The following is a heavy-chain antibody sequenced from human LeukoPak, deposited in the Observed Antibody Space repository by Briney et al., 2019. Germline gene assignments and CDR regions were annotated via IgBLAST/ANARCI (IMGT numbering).Heavy chain of an antibody. D-gene: IGHD2-2*01. CDR3: ARRGAAASARAFDI. Sequence: SETLSLTCTVSGGSISSSSYYWGWIRQPPGKGLEWIGYIYHSGSTYYNPSLKSRVTISVDTSKNQFSLKLSSVTAADTAVYYCARRGAAASARAFDIWGQGTMVTVSS. CDR1: GGSISSSSYY. J-gene: IGHJ3*02. CDR2: IYHSGST. V-gene: IGHV4-39*07.